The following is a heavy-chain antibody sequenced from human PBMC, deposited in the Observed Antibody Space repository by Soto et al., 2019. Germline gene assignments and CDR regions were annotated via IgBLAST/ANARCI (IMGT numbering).Heavy chain of an antibody. CDR2: ISAYNGNT. V-gene: IGHV1-18*01. Sequence: ASVKVSCKASGYTFTSCGISWVRQAPGQGLEWMGWISAYNGNTNYAQKLQGRVTMTTDTSTSTAYMELRSLRSDDTAVYYCAKRSTPYSNYDYYYGMDVWGQGTTVTVS. CDR3: AKRSTPYSNYDYYYGMDV. J-gene: IGHJ6*02. D-gene: IGHD4-4*01. CDR1: GYTFTSCG.